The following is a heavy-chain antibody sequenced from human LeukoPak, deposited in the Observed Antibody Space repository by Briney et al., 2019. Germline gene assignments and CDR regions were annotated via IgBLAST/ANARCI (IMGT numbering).Heavy chain of an antibody. CDR3: AREGAIVWFGESHRMGYMDV. D-gene: IGHD3-10*01. Sequence: GASVKVSCKASGGTFSSYAISWVRQAPGQGLEWMGWINPNSGGTNYAQKFQGRVTMTRDTSISTAYMELSRLRSDDTAVYYCAREGAIVWFGESHRMGYMDVWGKGTTVTVSS. CDR1: GGTFSSYA. CDR2: INPNSGGT. J-gene: IGHJ6*03. V-gene: IGHV1-2*02.